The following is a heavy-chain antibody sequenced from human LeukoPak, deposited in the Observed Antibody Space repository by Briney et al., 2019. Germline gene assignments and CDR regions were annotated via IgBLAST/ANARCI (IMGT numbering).Heavy chain of an antibody. Sequence: ASVKVSYKVSGYTLTELSMHWVRQAPGKGLEWMGGFDPEDGETIYAQKFQGRVTMTEDTSTDTAYMELSSLRSEGTAVYYCATPPPKLKHYGDYYWYFDLWGRGTLVTVSS. CDR3: ATPPPKLKHYGDYYWYFDL. CDR2: FDPEDGET. J-gene: IGHJ2*01. CDR1: GYTLTELS. V-gene: IGHV1-24*01. D-gene: IGHD4-17*01.